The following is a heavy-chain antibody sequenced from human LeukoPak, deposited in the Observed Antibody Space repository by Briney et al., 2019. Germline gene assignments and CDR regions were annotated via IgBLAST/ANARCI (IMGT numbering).Heavy chain of an antibody. V-gene: IGHV5-51*01. CDR1: GSIITNYW. CDR3: ARRYSSSEIFDY. D-gene: IGHD6-13*01. Sequence: GASLQISSKGSGSIITNYWIGWGRPLPGKGLEWLVIIYPGDSDTRYSPSFQGQVTISADKSISPAYLQWSSLKASDTAMYYCARRYSSSEIFDYWGQGTLVGVSS. CDR2: IYPGDSDT. J-gene: IGHJ4*02.